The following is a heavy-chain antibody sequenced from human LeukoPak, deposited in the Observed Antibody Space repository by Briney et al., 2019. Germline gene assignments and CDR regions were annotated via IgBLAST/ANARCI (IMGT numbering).Heavy chain of an antibody. CDR3: ARGCQYQLLIYFYYCMDV. D-gene: IGHD2-2*01. Sequence: ASVKVSCKASGYTFTGYYMHWVRQAPGQGLEWMGWINSNSGGTNYAQKFQGRVTMTRDTSISTAYMDLSSLRSDDTAVYYCARGCQYQLLIYFYYCMDVWGKGTTVTVSS. J-gene: IGHJ6*03. V-gene: IGHV1-2*02. CDR2: INSNSGGT. CDR1: GYTFTGYY.